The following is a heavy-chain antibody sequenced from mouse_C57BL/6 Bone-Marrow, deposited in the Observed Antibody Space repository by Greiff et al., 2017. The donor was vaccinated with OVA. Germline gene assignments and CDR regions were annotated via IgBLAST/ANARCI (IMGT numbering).Heavy chain of an antibody. Sequence: EVKVVESGGDLVKPGGSLKLSCAASGFTFSSYGMSWVRQTPDKRLEWVATISSGGSYTYYPDSVKGRFTISRDNAKNTLYLQMSSLKSEDTAMYYCARNRWLLRFDYWGQGTTLTFSS. CDR3: ARNRWLLRFDY. D-gene: IGHD2-3*01. J-gene: IGHJ2*01. CDR1: GFTFSSYG. CDR2: ISSGGSYT. V-gene: IGHV5-6*01.